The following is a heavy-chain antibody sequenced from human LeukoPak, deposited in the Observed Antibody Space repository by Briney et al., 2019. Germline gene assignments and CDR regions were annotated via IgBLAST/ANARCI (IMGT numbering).Heavy chain of an antibody. D-gene: IGHD2-21*02. CDR3: AKGKGAYCDGDCSSRIFEK. Sequence: GGSLRLSCAASGFTFSSYAMSWVRQTPEKGLEWVSVISGGGGSTYDADSVKGRFTISRDNSKDTLYLQMNSLRAEDTAVYYCAKGKGAYCDGDCSSRIFEKWGQGTLVTVSS. CDR2: ISGGGGST. V-gene: IGHV3-23*01. CDR1: GFTFSSYA. J-gene: IGHJ4*02.